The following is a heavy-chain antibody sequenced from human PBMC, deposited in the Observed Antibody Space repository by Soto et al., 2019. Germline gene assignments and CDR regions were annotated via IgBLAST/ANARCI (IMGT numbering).Heavy chain of an antibody. J-gene: IGHJ5*02. CDR3: AKAGRPYYDLWSENRFDP. Sequence: PXVSLLLSCAASGFTFTSYAMTWVRQAPGKGLEWVSSISGSGGATYYADSVKGRFTISRDDSKSTLYLQMNSLRAEDTAVYYCAKAGRPYYDLWSENRFDPWGQGTLVTVS. D-gene: IGHD3-3*01. CDR2: ISGSGGAT. V-gene: IGHV3-23*01. CDR1: GFTFTSYA.